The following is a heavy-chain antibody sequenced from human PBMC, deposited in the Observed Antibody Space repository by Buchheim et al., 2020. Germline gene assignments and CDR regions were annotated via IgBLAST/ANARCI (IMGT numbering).Heavy chain of an antibody. Sequence: QVQLVQSGAGVKKPGASVKVSCKASGYTFTGYYINWVRQAPGQGLEWMGWINPNSGGTNYPQKFQGRVSMTRDTSIRTVYMELSRLSSGDTAVYYCAREHTYGASFDYWGQGAL. J-gene: IGHJ4*02. CDR2: INPNSGGT. CDR3: AREHTYGASFDY. V-gene: IGHV1-2*02. CDR1: GYTFTGYY. D-gene: IGHD4/OR15-4a*01.